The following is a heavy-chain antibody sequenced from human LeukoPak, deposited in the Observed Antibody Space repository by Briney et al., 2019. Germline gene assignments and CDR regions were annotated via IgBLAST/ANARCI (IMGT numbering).Heavy chain of an antibody. CDR1: GFSFSRYS. J-gene: IGHJ4*02. Sequence: GGSLRLSCAASGFSFSRYSMHWVRQAPGNGLEWISYISGSSSTIYYADSVKGRFTISRDNAKTSLILQMNSLGAEDTAVYYCAKGDTVMAPFDYWGQGTLVIVSS. D-gene: IGHD5-18*01. CDR2: ISGSSSTI. CDR3: AKGDTVMAPFDY. V-gene: IGHV3-48*01.